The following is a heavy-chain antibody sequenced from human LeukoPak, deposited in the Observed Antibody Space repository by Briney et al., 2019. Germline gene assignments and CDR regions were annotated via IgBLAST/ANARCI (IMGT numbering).Heavy chain of an antibody. CDR2: LIRGGGTT. Sequence: PGGSLRLSCAASGFTFSSYAMTWVRQAPGKGLEWVSALIRGGGTTHYADSVKGRFTISSDYSSNTLYLQMNSLRPEDTALYYCAKDHCSRTNCYAGPDYWGQGTLVTVSS. CDR3: AKDHCSRTNCYAGPDY. D-gene: IGHD2-2*01. J-gene: IGHJ4*02. V-gene: IGHV3-23*01. CDR1: GFTFSSYA.